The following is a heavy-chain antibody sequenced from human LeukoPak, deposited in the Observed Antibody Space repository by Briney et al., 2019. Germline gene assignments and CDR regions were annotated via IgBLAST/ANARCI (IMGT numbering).Heavy chain of an antibody. CDR3: ARGGPPLYYDFWSGYWDAFDI. J-gene: IGHJ3*02. CDR1: GFTFSSYG. V-gene: IGHV3-33*08. Sequence: GRSLRLSCAASGFTFSSYGMHWVRQAPGKGLEWVAVIWYDGSNKYYADSVKGRFTISRDNSKNTLYLQMNSLRAEDTAVYYCARGGPPLYYDFWSGYWDAFDIWGQGTMVTVSS. CDR2: IWYDGSNK. D-gene: IGHD3-3*01.